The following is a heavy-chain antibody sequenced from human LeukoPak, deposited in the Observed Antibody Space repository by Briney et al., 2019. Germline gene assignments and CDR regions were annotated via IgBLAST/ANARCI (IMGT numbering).Heavy chain of an antibody. Sequence: ASVKVSCKASGYTFTGYYMHWVRQAPGQGLEWMGWINPNSGGTNYAQKFQGRVTMTRDTSISTAYMELSRLRSDDTAVYYCARDLLTLGYCSGGSCSPYYYYYMDVWGKGTTVTVSS. CDR1: GYTFTGYY. CDR3: ARDLLTLGYCSGGSCSPYYYYYMDV. V-gene: IGHV1-2*02. CDR2: INPNSGGT. D-gene: IGHD2-15*01. J-gene: IGHJ6*03.